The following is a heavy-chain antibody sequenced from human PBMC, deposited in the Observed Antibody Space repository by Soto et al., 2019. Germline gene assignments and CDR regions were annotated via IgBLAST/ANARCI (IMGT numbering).Heavy chain of an antibody. J-gene: IGHJ1*01. V-gene: IGHV1-69*02. CDR1: GGTFSSYT. CDR2: IIPILGIA. D-gene: IGHD6-19*01. Sequence: QVQLVQSGAEVKKPGSSVKVSCKASGGTFSSYTISWVRQAPGQGLEWMGRIIPILGIANYAQKFQGRVTITADKSTSTAYMELISLRSQDTVVYYCAAGAVAGTQYFQHWGQGTLVTVSS. CDR3: AAGAVAGTQYFQH.